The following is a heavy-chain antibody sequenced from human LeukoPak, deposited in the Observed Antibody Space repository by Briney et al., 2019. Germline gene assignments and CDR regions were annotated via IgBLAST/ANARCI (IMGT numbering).Heavy chain of an antibody. CDR2: IYYSGST. V-gene: IGHV4-59*01. J-gene: IGHJ4*02. CDR3: ARAYCSGGSCYRAFDC. D-gene: IGHD2-15*01. Sequence: PSETLSLTCTVSGGSISSYYWSWIRQPPGKGLEWIGYIYYSGSTNYNPSLKSRVTISVDTSKNQFSLKLSSVTAADTAVYYCARAYCSGGSCYRAFDCWGQGTLVTVSS. CDR1: GGSISSYY.